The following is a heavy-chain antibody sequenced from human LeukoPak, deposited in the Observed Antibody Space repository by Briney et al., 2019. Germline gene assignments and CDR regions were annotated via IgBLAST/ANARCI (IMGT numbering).Heavy chain of an antibody. D-gene: IGHD2-21*02. J-gene: IGHJ3*02. CDR1: GFTFSSYW. CDR2: INSDGSST. CDR3: ARDLQCGGDCHYDAFDM. V-gene: IGHV3-74*01. Sequence: PGGSLRLSCAASGFTFSSYWMHWVRQAPGKGLVWVSRINSDGSSTSYADSVKGRFTISRDNAKNSLYLQMNSLRAEDTAVYYCARDLQCGGDCHYDAFDMWGQGTVGTVSS.